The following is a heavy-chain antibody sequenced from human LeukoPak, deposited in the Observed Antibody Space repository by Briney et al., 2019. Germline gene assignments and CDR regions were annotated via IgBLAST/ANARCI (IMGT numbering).Heavy chain of an antibody. V-gene: IGHV1-69*04. Sequence: SVKVPCKASGGTFSSYAISWVRQAPGQGLEWMGRIIPIFGIANYAQKFQGRVTITADKSTSTAYMELSSLRSEDTAVYYCARENDGDEDGYNSAFDYWGQGTLVTVSS. CDR2: IIPIFGIA. CDR3: ARENDGDEDGYNSAFDY. D-gene: IGHD5-24*01. CDR1: GGTFSSYA. J-gene: IGHJ4*02.